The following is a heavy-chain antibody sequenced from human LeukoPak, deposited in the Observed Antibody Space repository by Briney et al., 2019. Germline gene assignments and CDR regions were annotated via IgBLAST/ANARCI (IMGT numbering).Heavy chain of an antibody. Sequence: PGGSLRLSCAASGFTFSSYAMHWVRQAPGKGLEWVAVISYDGSNKYYADSVKGRFTISRDKSKNTLYLQMNSLRAEDTAVYYCARDSSGSGSSYIFDYWGQGTLVTVSS. V-gene: IGHV3-30*01. J-gene: IGHJ4*02. CDR1: GFTFSSYA. CDR3: ARDSSGSGSSYIFDY. CDR2: ISYDGSNK. D-gene: IGHD3-10*01.